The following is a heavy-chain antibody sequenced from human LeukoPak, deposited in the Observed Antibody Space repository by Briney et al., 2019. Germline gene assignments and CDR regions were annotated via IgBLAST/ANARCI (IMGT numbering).Heavy chain of an antibody. J-gene: IGHJ4*02. CDR3: ARVRGSYHFDY. CDR2: STSSSSAI. V-gene: IGHV3-48*01. Sequence: GGALRLSCAASGFTFSGYSMKRVRPAPGEGGGGVSYSTSSSSAIYYADSVKGRFTISRDNAKNSLYLQMNSLRAEDTAVYYCARVRGSYHFDYWGQGTLVTVSS. CDR1: GFTFSGYS. D-gene: IGHD1-26*01.